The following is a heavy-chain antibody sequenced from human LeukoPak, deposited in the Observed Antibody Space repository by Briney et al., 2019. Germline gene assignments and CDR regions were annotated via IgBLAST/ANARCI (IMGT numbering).Heavy chain of an antibody. V-gene: IGHV3-7*01. CDR1: GFILSTYW. D-gene: IGHD4-23*01. J-gene: IGHJ4*02. CDR2: IKEDGSEK. CDR3: VRDGRWPLVGDF. Sequence: PGGSLGLSCEVSGFILSTYWMSWVRQAPGKVLEWVACIKEDGSEKYYVNSVKGRFTISRDNVKNSIYLQMNSLRGEDTAVYYCVRDGRWPLVGDFWGQGTLVAVSS.